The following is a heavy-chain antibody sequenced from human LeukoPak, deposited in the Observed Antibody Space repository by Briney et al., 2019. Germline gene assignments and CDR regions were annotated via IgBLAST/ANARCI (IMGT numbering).Heavy chain of an antibody. CDR1: GGSISSSSYY. CDR2: IYYSGTT. J-gene: IGHJ3*01. Sequence: SDTLSLTCSVSGGSISSSSYYWAWIRQPPGKGLEWIGSIYYSGTTYYNPALMSRVIISVDTSTNRFSLKLGSVTAADTAVYFCASTITYSDDTGYYLVDAFDVWAQGILVTVSS. D-gene: IGHD3-9*01. CDR3: ASTITYSDDTGYYLVDAFDV. V-gene: IGHV4-39*01.